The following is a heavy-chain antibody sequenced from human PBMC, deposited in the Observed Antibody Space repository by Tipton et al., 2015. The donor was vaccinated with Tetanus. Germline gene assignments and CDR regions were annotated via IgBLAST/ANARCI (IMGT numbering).Heavy chain of an antibody. V-gene: IGHV3-7*01. CDR2: IELDGSET. Sequence: SLRLSCAASGFTFSAYWMSWVRQAPGKGLDWVANIELDGSETYYVDSVKGRFTISRDNAKNSLYLQMNSLRAEDTAVYYCARENGGYDYYYYYGMDVWGQGTTVTVSS. CDR1: GFTFSAYW. CDR3: ARENGGYDYYYYYGMDV. D-gene: IGHD5-12*01. J-gene: IGHJ6*02.